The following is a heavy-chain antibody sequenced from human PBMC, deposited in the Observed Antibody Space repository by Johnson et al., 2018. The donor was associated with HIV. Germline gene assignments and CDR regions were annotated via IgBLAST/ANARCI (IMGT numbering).Heavy chain of an antibody. CDR3: AKDESDAFEI. CDR2: ISFDGNLK. CDR1: GFTFNNYG. J-gene: IGHJ3*02. V-gene: IGHV3-30*18. Sequence: QVQLVESGGGVVQPGRSLRLSCAASGFTFNNYGMHWVRQAPGKGLEWVAVISFDGNLKKYADSVKGRFTISRENAKNSLYLQMNSLRAGDTAVYYCAKDESDAFEIWGQGTMVTVSS.